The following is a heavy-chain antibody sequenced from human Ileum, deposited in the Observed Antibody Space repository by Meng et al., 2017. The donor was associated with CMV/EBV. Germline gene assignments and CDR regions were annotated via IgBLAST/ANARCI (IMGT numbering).Heavy chain of an antibody. Sequence: HLGWAGGGLYQAWGCLRFFCEASAFTVSASYMSWFRQAPGKGLEWVSVIYDSGKTYYGNSVKGRFTISRDNSKNTLFLQMNRLRVEDTAVHYCARGLSGSYYYDYWGQGTLVTVSS. V-gene: IGHV3-53*01. J-gene: IGHJ4*02. CDR3: ARGLSGSYYYDY. CDR2: IYDSGKT. D-gene: IGHD1-26*01. CDR1: AFTVSASY.